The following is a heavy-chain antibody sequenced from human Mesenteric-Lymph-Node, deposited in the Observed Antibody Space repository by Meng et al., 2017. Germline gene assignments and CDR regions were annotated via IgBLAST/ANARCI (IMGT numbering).Heavy chain of an antibody. Sequence: VQLQEAGPGLVKPSGTLSLTCAVSGGSMSSTNWWSWVRQPPGKGLEWIGYIYYSGSTYYNPSLRSRITISVDTSKNQFSLRLRSVTAADTAVYYCARGPTTYFDYWGQGTLVTVSS. J-gene: IGHJ4*02. CDR1: GGSMSSTNW. CDR2: IYYSGST. D-gene: IGHD4-17*01. CDR3: ARGPTTYFDY. V-gene: IGHV4-4*02.